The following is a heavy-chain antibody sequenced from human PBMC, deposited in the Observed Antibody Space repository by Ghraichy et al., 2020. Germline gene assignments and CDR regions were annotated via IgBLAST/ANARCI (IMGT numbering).Heavy chain of an antibody. CDR1: GFTFSSNS. CDR2: MNSNSSMI. V-gene: IGHV3-48*01. CDR3: SRDRKDIVVVVAATYPDAFDI. Sequence: ETLSLTCTASGFTFSSNSMNWVCKPPRPGLGLDWYMNSNSSMIYYSNSVKGSFTISRDNAKNSLYLQMNSLRAEDTAVDYCSRDRKDIVVVVAATYPDAFDIWGQGTMVTVSS. D-gene: IGHD2-15*01. J-gene: IGHJ3*02.